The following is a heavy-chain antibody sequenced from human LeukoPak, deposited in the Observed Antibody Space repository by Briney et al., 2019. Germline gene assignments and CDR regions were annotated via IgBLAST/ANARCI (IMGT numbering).Heavy chain of an antibody. CDR3: ARVAGFGERGMDV. V-gene: IGHV7-4-1*02. CDR2: INTKTANP. D-gene: IGHD3-10*01. CDR1: GYQFISYT. Sequence: ASVKVSCKASGYQFISYTMSWVRQAPGQGLEWMGWINTKTANPTYAQDFTGRFVFSLDTSVSTAYLQISGLKAGDTAVYYCARVAGFGERGMDVWGQGTTVTVSS. J-gene: IGHJ6*02.